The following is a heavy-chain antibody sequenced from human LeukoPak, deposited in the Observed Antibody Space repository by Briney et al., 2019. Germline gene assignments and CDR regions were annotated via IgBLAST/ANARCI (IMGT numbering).Heavy chain of an antibody. CDR2: INPNSGGT. D-gene: IGHD6-13*01. J-gene: IGHJ6*03. CDR3: AIAAASTSYYYYMDV. V-gene: IGHV1-2*02. CDR1: GYTFTGFH. Sequence: GASVKVSCKASGYTFTGFHMHWVRQAPGQGLECMGWINPNSGGTNYAQKFQGRVTMTRDTSISTVYMELSRLRSEDTAVYYCAIAAASTSYYYYMDVWGKGTTVTISS.